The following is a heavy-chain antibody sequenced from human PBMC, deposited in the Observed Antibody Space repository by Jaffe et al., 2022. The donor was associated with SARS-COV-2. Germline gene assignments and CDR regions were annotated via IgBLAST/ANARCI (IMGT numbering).Heavy chain of an antibody. J-gene: IGHJ4*02. CDR2: IWYDGSNK. Sequence: QVQLVESGGGVVQPGRSLRLSCAASGFTFSSYGMHWVRQAPGKGLEWVAVIWYDGSNKYYADSVKGRFTISRDNSKNTLYLQMNSLRAEDTAVYYCARDANGDYFWGPLGAYDYWGQGTLVTVSS. D-gene: IGHD3-16*01. V-gene: IGHV3-33*01. CDR1: GFTFSSYG. CDR3: ARDANGDYFWGPLGAYDY.